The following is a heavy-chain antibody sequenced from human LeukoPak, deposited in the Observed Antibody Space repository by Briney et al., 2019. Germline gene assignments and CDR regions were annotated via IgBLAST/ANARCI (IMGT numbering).Heavy chain of an antibody. Sequence: ASVKDSCKASGYTFTGYYIHWVRQAPGQGLEWMGWINPNSGGTNYAQKFQGWVTMTRDTSMSTAYMQLSRLTSDDTAVYYCARTKGVAGTEFFHCWGEGTLVTVSS. CDR2: INPNSGGT. J-gene: IGHJ1*01. CDR3: ARTKGVAGTEFFHC. D-gene: IGHD6-19*01. CDR1: GYTFTGYY. V-gene: IGHV1-2*04.